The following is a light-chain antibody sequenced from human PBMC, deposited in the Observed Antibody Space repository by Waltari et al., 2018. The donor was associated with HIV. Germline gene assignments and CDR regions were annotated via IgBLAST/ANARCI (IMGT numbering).Light chain of an antibody. V-gene: IGLV2-23*02. Sequence: QSALTQPASVSGSPGQSITISCTGPNSDVGSYNLVSWYQQHPGKAPKLMIYAVFKRPSGVSNRFSGSKSGNTASLTIAGLQAEDGADYYCCSYAGTGTPYVFGTGTKVTVL. CDR2: AVF. CDR1: NSDVGSYNL. J-gene: IGLJ1*01. CDR3: CSYAGTGTPYV.